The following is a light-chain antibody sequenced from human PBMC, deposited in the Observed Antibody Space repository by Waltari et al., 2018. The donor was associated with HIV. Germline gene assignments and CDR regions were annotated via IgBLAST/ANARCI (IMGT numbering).Light chain of an antibody. V-gene: IGLV2-11*01. CDR2: DVS. J-gene: IGLJ3*02. CDR1: SSDVGVFKH. CDR3: CSYAGSYGV. Sequence: QSALPQPRSVSGSPGQSLSISCRGPSSDVGVFKHVPWYQPHPGKAPNPLLYDVSTRPSGVPDRFSGSKSGNTASLTISGLQAEDEADYYCCSYAGSYGVFGGGTKLTVL.